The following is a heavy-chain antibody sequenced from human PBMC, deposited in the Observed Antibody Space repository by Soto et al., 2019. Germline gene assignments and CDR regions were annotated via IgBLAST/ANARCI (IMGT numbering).Heavy chain of an antibody. V-gene: IGHV1-3*01. CDR3: ASSTPVGYFWSGYYRENYYYYGMDV. Sequence: ASAKVSSKASGYTFTSYAMHSVRQAPGQRLEWMGWINAGNGNTKYSQKFQGRVTITRDTSASTAYMELSSLRSEDTAVYYCASSTPVGYFWSGYYRENYYYYGMDVWGQGTTVTVSS. J-gene: IGHJ6*02. D-gene: IGHD3-3*01. CDR2: INAGNGNT. CDR1: GYTFTSYA.